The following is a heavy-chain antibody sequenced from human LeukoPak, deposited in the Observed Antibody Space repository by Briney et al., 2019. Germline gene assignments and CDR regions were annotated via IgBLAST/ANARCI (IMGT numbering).Heavy chain of an antibody. V-gene: IGHV3-53*01. J-gene: IGHJ4*02. D-gene: IGHD4/OR15-4a*01. CDR2: IYSGGST. CDR3: ARRAGAYSHPYDY. Sequence: GGSLRLSFTISGFTVSNHSMSWVRQAPGKGLEWVSFIYSGGSTHYSDSVKGRFTISRDNFKNTLYLQMNSLRAEDTAVYYCARRAGAYSHPYDYWGQGTLVTVSS. CDR1: GFTVSNHS.